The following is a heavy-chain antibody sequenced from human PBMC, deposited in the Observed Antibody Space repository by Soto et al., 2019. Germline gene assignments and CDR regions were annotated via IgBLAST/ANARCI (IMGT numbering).Heavy chain of an antibody. CDR1: GFTFSSYA. V-gene: IGHV3-23*01. CDR3: AKGGGYDFWSGYFSDGFDP. CDR2: ISGSGGST. Sequence: EVQLLESGGGLVQPGGSLRLSCAASGFTFSSYAMSWVRQAPGKGLEWVAAISGSGGSTYYADSVKGRFTISRDNSKNTLYLQMNSLRAEDTAVYYCAKGGGYDFWSGYFSDGFDPWGQGTLVTVSS. J-gene: IGHJ5*02. D-gene: IGHD3-3*01.